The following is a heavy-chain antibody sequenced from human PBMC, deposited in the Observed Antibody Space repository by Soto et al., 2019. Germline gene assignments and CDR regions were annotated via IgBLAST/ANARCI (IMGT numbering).Heavy chain of an antibody. CDR2: ISSSSSTI. Sequence: EVQLVESGGGLVQPGGSLRLSCAASGFTFSSYSMNWVRQAPGKGLEWVSYISSSSSTIYYADSVKGRFTISRDNAKNSLYLQMNSLRAEDTAVYYCARTGSGVVGYDYGYYYYMDVWGKGTTVTVSS. J-gene: IGHJ6*03. D-gene: IGHD5-12*01. CDR3: ARTGSGVVGYDYGYYYYMDV. V-gene: IGHV3-48*01. CDR1: GFTFSSYS.